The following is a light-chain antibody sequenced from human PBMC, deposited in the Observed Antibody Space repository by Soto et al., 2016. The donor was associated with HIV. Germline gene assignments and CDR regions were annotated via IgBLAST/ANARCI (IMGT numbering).Light chain of an antibody. CDR1: QSISSW. V-gene: IGKV1-5*03. CDR2: KAS. CDR3: QQYNSYPWT. J-gene: IGKJ1*01. Sequence: DNQMTQSPSTLSASVGDRVTITCRASQSISSWLGWYQQKPGKAPKLLIYKASSLESGVPSRFSGSGSGTEFTLTISSLQPDDFATYYCQQYNSYPWTFGQGTKVELK.